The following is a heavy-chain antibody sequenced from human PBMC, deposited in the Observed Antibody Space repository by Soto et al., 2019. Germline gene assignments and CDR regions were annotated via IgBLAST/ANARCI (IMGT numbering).Heavy chain of an antibody. CDR3: ARDFLVRGVILDY. D-gene: IGHD3-10*01. CDR1: GFTFSSYG. CDR2: IWYDGSNK. V-gene: IGHV3-33*01. J-gene: IGHJ4*02. Sequence: GGSLRLSCAASGFTFSSYGMHWVRQAPGKGLEWVAVIWYDGSNKYYADSVKGRFTISRDNSKNTLYLQMNSLRAEDTAVYYCARDFLVRGVILDYWGQGTLVTVSS.